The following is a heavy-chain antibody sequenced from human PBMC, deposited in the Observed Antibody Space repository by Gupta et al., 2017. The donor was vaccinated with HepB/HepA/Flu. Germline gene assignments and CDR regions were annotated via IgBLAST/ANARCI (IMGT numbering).Heavy chain of an antibody. J-gene: IGHJ4*02. D-gene: IGHD2-8*01. V-gene: IGHV1-46*01. CDR3: AREPNESYYFDY. Sequence: KFRGRVTMTRDTSTGTVYMELSSLRYEDTAVYYCAREPNESYYFDYWGQGILVTVSS.